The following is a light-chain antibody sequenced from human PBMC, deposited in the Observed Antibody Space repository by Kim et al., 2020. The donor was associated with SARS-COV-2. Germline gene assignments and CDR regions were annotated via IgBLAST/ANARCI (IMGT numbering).Light chain of an antibody. CDR2: AAS. CDR3: QQYGSPPIT. CDR1: EFVSSNY. J-gene: IGKJ5*01. Sequence: SPGETVTHSCRASEFVSSNYLAWYQQKPGQAPRLLISAASTRATGIPDRFSGSGSGTDFTLTISRLEAEDFAVYYCQQYGSPPITFGQGTRLEIK. V-gene: IGKV3-20*01.